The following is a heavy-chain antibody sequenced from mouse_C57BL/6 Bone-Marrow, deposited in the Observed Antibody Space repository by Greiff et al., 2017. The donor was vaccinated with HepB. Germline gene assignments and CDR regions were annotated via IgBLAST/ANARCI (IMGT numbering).Heavy chain of an antibody. CDR2: ISSGGSYT. V-gene: IGHV5-6*01. J-gene: IGHJ2*01. Sequence: EVQRVESGGDLVKPGGSLKLSCAASGFTFSSYGMSWVRQTPDKRLEWVATISSGGSYTYYPDSVKGRFTISRDNAKNTLYLHMSSLKSEDTAMYYCASLYYSNYLYYWGQGTTLTVSS. CDR1: GFTFSSYG. D-gene: IGHD2-5*01. CDR3: ASLYYSNYLYY.